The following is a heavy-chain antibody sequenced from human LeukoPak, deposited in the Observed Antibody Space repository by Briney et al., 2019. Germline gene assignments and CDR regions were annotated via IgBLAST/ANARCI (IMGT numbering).Heavy chain of an antibody. D-gene: IGHD2-15*01. CDR2: ISGSDGST. Sequence: GGSLRLSCAASGFIFTNYAMSWVRQAPGKGLEWVSTISGSDGSTYYADSVKGRFTISRDNSKNTLYLQMNSLRVDDTAEYYCAKLRSGDPVAATNYWGQGTLVTVSS. CDR3: AKLRSGDPVAATNY. J-gene: IGHJ4*02. V-gene: IGHV3-23*01. CDR1: GFIFTNYA.